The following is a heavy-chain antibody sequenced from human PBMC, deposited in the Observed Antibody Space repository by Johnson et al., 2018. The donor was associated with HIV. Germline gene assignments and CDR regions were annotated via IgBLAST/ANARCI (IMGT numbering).Heavy chain of an antibody. D-gene: IGHD3-10*01. J-gene: IGHJ3*02. CDR1: GFTFSAYG. V-gene: IGHV3-30*03. CDR2: ISYDGSNK. CDR3: ARVLWFGELFSRAFDI. Sequence: QVQLVESGGGVVQPGRSLRLSCAASGFTFSAYGMHWVRQAPGQGLEWVAVISYDGSNKYYADSVKGRFTISRDNSKNTLYLQMNSLRAEDTAVYYCARVLWFGELFSRAFDIWGQGTMVTVSS.